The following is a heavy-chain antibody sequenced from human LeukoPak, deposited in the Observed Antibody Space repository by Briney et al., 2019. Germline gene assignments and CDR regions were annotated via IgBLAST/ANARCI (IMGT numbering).Heavy chain of an antibody. J-gene: IGHJ4*02. D-gene: IGHD3-3*01. Sequence: SVKVSCKASGGTFSSYAISWVRQAPGQGLEWMGGIIPIFGTANYAQKFQGRVTITADESTSTAYMELSSLRSDDTAVYYCASSPGIFGVVNFDYWGQGTLVTVSS. CDR3: ASSPGIFGVVNFDY. CDR1: GGTFSSYA. CDR2: IIPIFGTA. V-gene: IGHV1-69*13.